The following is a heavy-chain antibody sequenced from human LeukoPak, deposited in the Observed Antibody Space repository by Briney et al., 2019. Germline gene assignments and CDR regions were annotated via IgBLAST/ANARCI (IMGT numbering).Heavy chain of an antibody. Sequence: GGSLRLSCAASGFTFSSYWMHWVRQAPGKGLAWVSRIYSDGSSITYADSVKGRFTISRDNAKNSLYLQVHSLRAEDTAVYYCARGSGGFDYWGQGTLVTVSS. CDR3: ARGSGGFDY. CDR2: IYSDGSSI. V-gene: IGHV3-74*01. J-gene: IGHJ4*02. CDR1: GFTFSSYW. D-gene: IGHD1-26*01.